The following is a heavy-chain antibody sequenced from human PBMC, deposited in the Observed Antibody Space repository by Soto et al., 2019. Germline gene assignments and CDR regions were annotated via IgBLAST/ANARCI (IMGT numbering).Heavy chain of an antibody. CDR1: GFTFRSYW. J-gene: IGHJ6*02. CDR2: INSDGSRT. V-gene: IGHV3-74*01. D-gene: IGHD5-18*01. CDR3: ARDSDTVLASYYGMDV. Sequence: GGSLRLSCAASGFTFRSYWMHWARQAPGKGLVWVSRINSDGSRTSHADSVKGRFTISRDNAKNTVYLQMNSLRAEDTAVYYCARDSDTVLASYYGMDVWGQGTTVTVSS.